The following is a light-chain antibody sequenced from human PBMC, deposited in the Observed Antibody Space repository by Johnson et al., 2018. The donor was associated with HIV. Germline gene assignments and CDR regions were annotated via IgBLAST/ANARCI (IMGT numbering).Light chain of an antibody. CDR2: ENN. V-gene: IGLV1-51*02. J-gene: IGLJ1*01. Sequence: QSALTQPPSVSAAPGQKVTISCSGSSSNIGNNYVSWYQQLPGTAPKLLIYENNKRPSGIPDRFSGSKSGTSATLGITGLQTGDEADYYCGTWDSSLRAWGANYVFGTGTKVTVL. CDR1: SSNIGNNY. CDR3: GTWDSSLRAWGANYV.